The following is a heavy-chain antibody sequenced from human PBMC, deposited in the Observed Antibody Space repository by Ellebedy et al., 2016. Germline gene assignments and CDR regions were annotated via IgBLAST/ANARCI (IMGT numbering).Heavy chain of an antibody. J-gene: IGHJ4*02. D-gene: IGHD4-23*01. Sequence: GGSLRLSXAASGFTFSSYAMHWVRQAPGKGLEWVATIGGSGGNTFYGDSVRGRFTISRDNSENTLYLQMNSLRDEDTAAYYCAKALIPGKNFFGQWGQGTQVTVSS. CDR2: IGGSGGNT. CDR1: GFTFSSYA. CDR3: AKALIPGKNFFGQ. V-gene: IGHV3-23*01.